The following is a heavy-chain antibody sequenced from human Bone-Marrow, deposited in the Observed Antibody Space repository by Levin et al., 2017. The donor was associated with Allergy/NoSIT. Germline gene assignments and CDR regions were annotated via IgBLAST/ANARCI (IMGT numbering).Heavy chain of an antibody. Sequence: SLRLSWEEEEGRGRKKERRGGREEGGKGLEGFFFLFLLFLPSSSSSFPGRFTVSRDNSNNIFYLQMNSLTAEDTAVYYCTRSPGTGSPGDYWGPGTLVTVSS. CDR3: TRSPGTGSPGDY. CDR2: LFLLFLP. J-gene: IGHJ4*02. V-gene: IGHV3-53*01. CDR1: EGRGRKKE. D-gene: IGHD2-8*02.